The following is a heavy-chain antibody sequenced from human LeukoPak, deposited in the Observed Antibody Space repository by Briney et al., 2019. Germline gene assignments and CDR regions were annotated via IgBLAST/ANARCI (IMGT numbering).Heavy chain of an antibody. J-gene: IGHJ2*01. CDR1: GGSISSGSYY. CDR2: IYTSGST. V-gene: IGHV4-61*02. CDR3: ARVGTVTTQGIWYFDL. D-gene: IGHD4-17*01. Sequence: PSQTLSLTCTVSGGSISSGSYYWSWIRQPAGKGLEWIGRIYTSGSTNYNPSLKSRVTISVDTSKNQFSLKLSSVTAADTAVYYCARVGTVTTQGIWYFDLWGRGTLVTVSS.